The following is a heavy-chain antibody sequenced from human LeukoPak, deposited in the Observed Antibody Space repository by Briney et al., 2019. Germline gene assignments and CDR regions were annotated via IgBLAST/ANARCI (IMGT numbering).Heavy chain of an antibody. CDR3: ARTNYDILTGYYGRFDY. CDR2: IIPIFGTA. V-gene: IGHV1-69*05. CDR1: GGTFSSYA. D-gene: IGHD3-9*01. Sequence: ASVKVPCKASGGTFSSYAISWVRQAPGQGLEWMGRIIPIFGTANYAQKFQGRVTITTDESTSTAYMELSSLRSEDTAVYYCARTNYDILTGYYGRFDYWGQGTLVTVSS. J-gene: IGHJ4*02.